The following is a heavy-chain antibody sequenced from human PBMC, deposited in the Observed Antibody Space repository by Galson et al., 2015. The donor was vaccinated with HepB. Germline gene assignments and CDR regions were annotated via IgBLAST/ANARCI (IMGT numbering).Heavy chain of an antibody. J-gene: IGHJ6*02. Sequence: SLRLSCAASGFTFHDFTMHWVRQRPGKSLEWVSLITWDGDVTYYANSVMGRFTISRDNKRDSLFLQMNSLRSDDTALYYCAKAGGWLGDYKLYGMDIWGQGTTVTVSS. CDR2: ITWDGDVT. D-gene: IGHD6-19*01. CDR3: AKAGGWLGDYKLYGMDI. V-gene: IGHV3-43*01. CDR1: GFTFHDFT.